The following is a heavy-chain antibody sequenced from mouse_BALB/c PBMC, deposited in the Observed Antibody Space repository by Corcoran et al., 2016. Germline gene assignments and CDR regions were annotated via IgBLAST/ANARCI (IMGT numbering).Heavy chain of an antibody. D-gene: IGHD3-2*01. CDR2: IFPGSGNT. CDR3: AKTARATYYFDY. J-gene: IGHJ2*01. Sequence: QVQLQQSGPELVKPGASVKISCKASGYSFTSYYIQWVKQRPGQGLEWIGWIFPGSGNTKYNEKFKGKATLTAATSSSKAYMQLSSLTSEDSAVYFCAKTARATYYFDYWGQGTTLTVSS. CDR1: GYSFTSYY. V-gene: IGHV1-66*01.